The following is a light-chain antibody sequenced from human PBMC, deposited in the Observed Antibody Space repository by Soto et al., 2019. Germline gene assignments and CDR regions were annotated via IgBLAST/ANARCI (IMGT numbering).Light chain of an antibody. V-gene: IGKV4-1*01. CDR3: QQYYSTPWT. J-gene: IGKJ1*01. Sequence: DIVMTQSPDSLAVSLVERATINCTSSKNVLYSSNKNYLAWFQQKPGQPPKLLIYWASTRESGVPDRFSGSGSGTAFTLTISSLQAEDVAVYYCQQYYSTPWTFGQGTKVEIK. CDR2: WAS. CDR1: KNVLYSSNKNY.